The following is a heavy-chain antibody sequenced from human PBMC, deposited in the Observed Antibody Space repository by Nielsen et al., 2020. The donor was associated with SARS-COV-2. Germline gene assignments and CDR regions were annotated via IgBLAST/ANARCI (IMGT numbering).Heavy chain of an antibody. V-gene: IGHV3-30-3*01. CDR1: GFTFSSYA. D-gene: IGHD2-2*01. J-gene: IGHJ4*02. CDR2: ISYDGSNK. CDR3: ARAFEELGYCSSTSCPFDY. Sequence: GESLKISCAASGFTFSSYAMHWVRQAPGKGLEWVTVISYDGSNKYYADSVKGRFTISRDNSKNTLYLQMNSLRAEDTAVYYCARAFEELGYCSSTSCPFDYWGQGTLVTVSS.